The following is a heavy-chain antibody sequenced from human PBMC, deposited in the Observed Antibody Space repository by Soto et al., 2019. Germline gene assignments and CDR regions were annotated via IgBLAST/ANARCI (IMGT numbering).Heavy chain of an antibody. V-gene: IGHV1-18*01. CDR2: ISAYNGNT. J-gene: IGHJ6*02. CDR3: AGYYYGSGSYYQPYYYNGMDV. CDR1: GYTFTSYG. D-gene: IGHD3-10*01. Sequence: QVQLVQSGAEVKKPGASVKVSCKASGYTFTSYGISWVRQAPGQGLEWMGWISAYNGNTNYAQKLQGRVTMTTDTSTSTAYMELRSLRSDDTAVYYCAGYYYGSGSYYQPYYYNGMDVWGQGTTVTVSS.